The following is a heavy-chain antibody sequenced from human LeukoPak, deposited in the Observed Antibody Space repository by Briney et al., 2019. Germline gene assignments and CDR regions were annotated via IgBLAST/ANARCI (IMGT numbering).Heavy chain of an antibody. V-gene: IGHV4-4*09. J-gene: IGHJ5*02. CDR2: IHSNGYT. CDR1: GGSFTGYY. CDR3: TKREGPMSGSYDYFDP. Sequence: PSETLSLTCGVHGGSFTGYYWSWIRQPPGQGLEWIAYIHSNGYTNYNPSLKSRVTISVDTSKNQFSLKVTSVTAADTAMYYCTKREGPMSGSYDYFDPWGQGTLVTVS. D-gene: IGHD1-26*01.